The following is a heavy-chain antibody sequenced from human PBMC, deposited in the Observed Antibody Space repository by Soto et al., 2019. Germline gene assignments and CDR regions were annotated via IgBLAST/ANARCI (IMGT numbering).Heavy chain of an antibody. CDR1: GFTFSSYS. J-gene: IGHJ4*02. V-gene: IGHV3-21*01. CDR2: ISGSSSYI. D-gene: IGHD6-19*01. Sequence: EVQLVESGGGLVKPGGSLRLSCAASGFTFSSYSMNWVRQAPGQGLEWVSAISGSSSYIYYADSVKGRFTISRDNAKNALYLQMNSLRAEDTAVYYCAIDGGYSNRWYTFDYWGQGTLVTVSS. CDR3: AIDGGYSNRWYTFDY.